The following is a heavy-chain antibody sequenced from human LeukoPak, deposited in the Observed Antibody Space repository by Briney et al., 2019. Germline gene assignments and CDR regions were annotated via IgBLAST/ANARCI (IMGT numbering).Heavy chain of an antibody. D-gene: IGHD3-10*01. V-gene: IGHV3-53*01. CDR3: ARDLWSDY. CDR1: GFTFSMYW. CDR2: IYSGGST. Sequence: PGGSLRLSCTASGFTFSMYWMHWVRQAPGKGLEWVSVIYSGGSTYYADSVKGRFTISRDNSKNTLYLQMNSLRAEDTAVYYCARDLWSDYWGQGTLVTVSS. J-gene: IGHJ4*02.